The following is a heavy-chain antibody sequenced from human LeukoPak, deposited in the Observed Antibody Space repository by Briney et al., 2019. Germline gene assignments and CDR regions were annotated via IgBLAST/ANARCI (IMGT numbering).Heavy chain of an antibody. CDR3: ARGALAAAGTWFDP. V-gene: IGHV3-21*01. CDR2: ISSSSSYI. Sequence: VGSLRLSCAASGFTFSSYSMSGVRQAPGKGLEWVSSISSSSSYIYYADSVKGRFTISRDNAKNSLYLQMNSLRAEDTAVYYCARGALAAAGTWFDPWGQGTLVTVSS. CDR1: GFTFSSYS. J-gene: IGHJ5*02. D-gene: IGHD6-13*01.